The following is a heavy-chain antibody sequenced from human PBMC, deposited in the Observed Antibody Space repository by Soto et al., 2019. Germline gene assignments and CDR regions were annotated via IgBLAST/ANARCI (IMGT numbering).Heavy chain of an antibody. Sequence: GGSLRLSCAASGFTFSSYAMHWVRQAPGKGLEWVAVISYDGSNKYYADSVKGRFTIARDNSKNTLYVQMNSLRAEDTAVYYCARDFNGMDVWGQGTTVTVSS. J-gene: IGHJ6*02. CDR2: ISYDGSNK. CDR3: ARDFNGMDV. V-gene: IGHV3-30-3*01. CDR1: GFTFSSYA.